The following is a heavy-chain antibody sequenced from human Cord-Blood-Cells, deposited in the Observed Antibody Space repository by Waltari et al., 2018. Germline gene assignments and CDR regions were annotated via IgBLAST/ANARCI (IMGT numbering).Heavy chain of an antibody. J-gene: IGHJ4*02. CDR2: IDWDDDK. CDR1: GFSLSTSGMC. D-gene: IGHD1-20*01. CDR3: ARTSPLYNSPSHYFDY. Sequence: QVTLRESGPALVKPTQTLTLTCTSSGFSLSTSGMCVSWIRQPQGEDLEWLALIDWDDDKYYSTSLRTRLTISKDTTKSQVVLTVTNMDPVDTATYYGARTSPLYNSPSHYFDYWGQGTLVAVCS. V-gene: IGHV2-70*01.